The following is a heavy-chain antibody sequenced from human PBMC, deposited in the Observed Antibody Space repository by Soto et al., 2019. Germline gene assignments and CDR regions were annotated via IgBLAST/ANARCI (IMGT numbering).Heavy chain of an antibody. CDR2: FSGGSGAI. D-gene: IGHD1-1*01. CDR1: GFSLGPYG. Sequence: PGGSLRLSCAVSGFSLGPYGVTWVRQTPEKGLEWVTGFSGGSGAIFYADSVRGRFTISRDSSTAYLQMNNLRPEDTAVYFCSRWNGFADSCGQGSLFTLSS. CDR3: SRWNGFADS. J-gene: IGHJ4*02. V-gene: IGHV3-23*01.